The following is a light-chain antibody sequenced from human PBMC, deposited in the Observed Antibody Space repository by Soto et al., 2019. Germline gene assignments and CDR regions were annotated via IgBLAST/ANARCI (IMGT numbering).Light chain of an antibody. V-gene: IGLV2-14*01. CDR2: DVT. J-gene: IGLJ1*01. CDR1: SSDVGSYNY. CDR3: SSYTTISTYV. Sequence: QSVRTQPASVSGSPGQSIAISCPGTSSDVGSYNYVSWYQQHPDKAPKLILYDVTNRPSGVSNRFSGSKSGNTASLTISGLQAEDEADYYCSSYTTISTYVFGTGTKATVL.